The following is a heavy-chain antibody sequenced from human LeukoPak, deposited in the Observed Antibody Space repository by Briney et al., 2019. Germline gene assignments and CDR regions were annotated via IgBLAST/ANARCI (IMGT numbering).Heavy chain of an antibody. D-gene: IGHD3-9*01. CDR2: IYPGDSDT. Sequence: GESLKISCKGSGYSFTSYWIGWVRQMPGKGLEWMGIIYPGDSDTRYSPSFQGQVTISADKSISTAYLQWSSLKASDTAMYYCARRAEYYDILTGYYKPYNWFDPWGQGTLVTVSS. CDR3: ARRAEYYDILTGYYKPYNWFDP. CDR1: GYSFTSYW. J-gene: IGHJ5*02. V-gene: IGHV5-51*01.